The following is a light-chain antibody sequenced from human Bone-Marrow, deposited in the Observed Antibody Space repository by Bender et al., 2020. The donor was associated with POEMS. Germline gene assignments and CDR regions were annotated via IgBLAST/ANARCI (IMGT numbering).Light chain of an antibody. CDR2: DVT. J-gene: IGLJ1*01. CDR1: SSDIGAYNY. CDR3: ASSTTSGVYV. Sequence: QSALTQPASVSGSPGQSITVTCTGASSDIGAYNYVAWYQKHPDKAPKVLIYDVTNRASGVSNRFSGSKSGNTASLTISGLQAEDEADYYCASSTTSGVYVFATGTKVTVL. V-gene: IGLV2-14*01.